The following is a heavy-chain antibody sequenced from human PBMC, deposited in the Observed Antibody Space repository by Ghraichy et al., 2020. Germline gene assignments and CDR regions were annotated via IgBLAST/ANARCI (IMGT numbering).Heavy chain of an antibody. CDR3: ARGDTYDAFDI. CDR1: GFTFSSYE. Sequence: GGSLRLSCAASGFTFSSYEMNWVRQAPGKGLEWVSYISSSGSTIYYADSVKGRFTISRDNAKNSPYLQMNSLRAEDTAVYYCARGDTYDAFDIWGQGTMVTVSS. CDR2: ISSSGSTI. D-gene: IGHD3-16*01. V-gene: IGHV3-48*03. J-gene: IGHJ3*02.